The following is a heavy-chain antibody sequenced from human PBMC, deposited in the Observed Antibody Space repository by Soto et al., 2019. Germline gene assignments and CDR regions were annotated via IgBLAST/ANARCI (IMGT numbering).Heavy chain of an antibody. V-gene: IGHV1-2*04. CDR1: GYTFTGYY. CDR2: INPNSGGT. CDR3: ARGGDDYGDYNQGITFDI. Sequence: ASVKVSCKASGYTFTGYYMHWVRQAPGQGLEWMGWINPNSGGTNYAQKFQGWVTMTRDTSISTAYMELSRLRSDDTAVYYCARGGDDYGDYNQGITFDIWGQGTMVTVSS. D-gene: IGHD4-17*01. J-gene: IGHJ3*02.